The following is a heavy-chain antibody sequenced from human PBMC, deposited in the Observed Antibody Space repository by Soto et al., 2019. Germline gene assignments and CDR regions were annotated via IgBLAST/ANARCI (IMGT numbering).Heavy chain of an antibody. CDR1: GGSISSSSYY. CDR2: NYYSGST. D-gene: IGHD2-15*01. Sequence: QLQLQESGPGLVKPSETLSLTCTVSGGSISSSSYYWGWIRQPPGKGLEWIGSNYYSGSTYYNPSLKSRVTISVDTSKNQFSLKLSSVTAADTVVYYCARHTPAISISDHWGQGTLVTVSS. CDR3: ARHTPAISISDH. J-gene: IGHJ4*02. V-gene: IGHV4-39*01.